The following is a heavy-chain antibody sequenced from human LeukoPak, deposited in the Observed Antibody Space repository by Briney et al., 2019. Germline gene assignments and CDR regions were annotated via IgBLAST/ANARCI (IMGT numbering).Heavy chain of an antibody. CDR3: ARAYGSGSSYHPDY. CDR1: GYTFTAYY. D-gene: IGHD3-10*01. J-gene: IGHJ4*02. Sequence: ASVKVSCKASGYTFTAYYMHWVRQAPGQGLEWMGWINPNSGGANSSQKFQDRVTLTRDTSISTAYMELGSLRSDDTAIYYCARAYGSGSSYHPDYWGQGTLVTVSS. V-gene: IGHV1-2*02. CDR2: INPNSGGA.